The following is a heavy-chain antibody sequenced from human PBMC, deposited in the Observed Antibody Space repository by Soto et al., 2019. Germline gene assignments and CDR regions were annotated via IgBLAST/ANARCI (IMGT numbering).Heavy chain of an antibody. D-gene: IGHD6-25*01. CDR2: IYYSGST. Sequence: PAETLSLTCSVSGGSISSVGHYWTWIRQQPGKCLEWIGYIYYSGSTDYNPSLKSRVTISVDRSKNQFSLNLSSVTAADTAIYYCARESGGYDSSTRYGLDVWGQGTTVIVYS. CDR3: ARESGGYDSSTRYGLDV. CDR1: GGSISSVGHY. V-gene: IGHV4-31*03. J-gene: IGHJ6*02.